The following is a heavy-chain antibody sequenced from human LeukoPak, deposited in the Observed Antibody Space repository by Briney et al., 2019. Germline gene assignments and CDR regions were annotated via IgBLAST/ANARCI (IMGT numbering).Heavy chain of an antibody. D-gene: IGHD2-21*02. V-gene: IGHV3-74*01. Sequence: GGSLRLSCAASGFTLSDYWMHWVRQAPGKGPVWLSRVSPVGTIYYADSVTGRFTTSRDSAKNTLYLQMNSLSPEDTAVYYCVRAKRDWSRSGDPQYYFDSWGQGTLVPVS. J-gene: IGHJ4*02. CDR2: VSPVGTI. CDR3: VRAKRDWSRSGDPQYYFDS. CDR1: GFTLSDYW.